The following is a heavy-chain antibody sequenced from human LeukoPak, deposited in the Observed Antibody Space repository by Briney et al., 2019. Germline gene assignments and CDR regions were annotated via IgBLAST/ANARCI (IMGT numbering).Heavy chain of an antibody. Sequence: SETLSLTCTVSGGSISSYYWSWIRQPPGKGLEWIGYIYYSGSTNYNPSLKSRVTISVDTSKNQFSLKLSSVTAADTAVYYCARDLGYSNYVRRYYYGMDVWGQGTTVTVSS. CDR1: GGSISSYY. CDR3: ARDLGYSNYVRRYYYGMDV. D-gene: IGHD4-11*01. J-gene: IGHJ6*02. CDR2: IYYSGST. V-gene: IGHV4-59*01.